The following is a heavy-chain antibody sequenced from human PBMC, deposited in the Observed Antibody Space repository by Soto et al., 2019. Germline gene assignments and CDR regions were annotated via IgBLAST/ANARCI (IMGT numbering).Heavy chain of an antibody. Sequence: QVQLVQSGAEVKKPGSSVKVSCKASGGTFSSYAISWVRQAPGQGLEWMGGIIPIFGTANYAQKFQVRVTITADKSTSTAYMELSSLRSEDTAVYYCATRLDCSSISCRPRHAPFDPWGQGTLVTVSS. V-gene: IGHV1-69*06. CDR1: GGTFSSYA. D-gene: IGHD2-2*01. CDR3: ATRLDCSSISCRPRHAPFDP. J-gene: IGHJ5*02. CDR2: IIPIFGTA.